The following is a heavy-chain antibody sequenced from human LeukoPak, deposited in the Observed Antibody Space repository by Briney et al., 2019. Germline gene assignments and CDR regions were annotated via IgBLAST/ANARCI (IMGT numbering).Heavy chain of an antibody. Sequence: GGSLRLSCAASGFTFINYWMHWVRQAPGEGLVWVSHINNDGSTTTYADSVKGRFTISRDNAKNTLYLHVNSLRAEDTAVYYCARGGFCGGADCRGSFDYWGQGSLVTVSS. CDR1: GFTFINYW. V-gene: IGHV3-74*01. D-gene: IGHD2-15*01. CDR3: ARGGFCGGADCRGSFDY. CDR2: INNDGSTT. J-gene: IGHJ4*02.